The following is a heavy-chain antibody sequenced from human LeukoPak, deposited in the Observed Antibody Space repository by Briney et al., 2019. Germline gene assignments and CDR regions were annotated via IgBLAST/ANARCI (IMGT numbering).Heavy chain of an antibody. V-gene: IGHV3-7*05. Sequence: GGSLRLSCAASGITFSSFWVSWVRQAPGKGLEWVANIKQDGSEKYYVDSVKGRFTISRDNAKNSLYLQMNSLRAEDTAVYYCARPIVATNLDYWGQGTLVTVSS. CDR2: IKQDGSEK. CDR3: ARPIVATNLDY. J-gene: IGHJ4*02. CDR1: GITFSSFW. D-gene: IGHD5-12*01.